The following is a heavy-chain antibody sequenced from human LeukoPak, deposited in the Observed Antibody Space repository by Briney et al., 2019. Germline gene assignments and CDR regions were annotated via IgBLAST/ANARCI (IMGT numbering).Heavy chain of an antibody. V-gene: IGHV3-23*01. Sequence: GGSLRLSCAASGFTFSSYGMSWVSQAPGKGLEWVSGISGSGSGTYYADSVKGRFTISRDNSKNTLYLQMNSLRAEDTAVYYCARGPSGYHNTGGQGTLVTVSS. CDR1: GFTFSSYG. CDR3: ARGPSGYHNT. CDR2: ISGSGSGT. D-gene: IGHD5-12*01. J-gene: IGHJ4*02.